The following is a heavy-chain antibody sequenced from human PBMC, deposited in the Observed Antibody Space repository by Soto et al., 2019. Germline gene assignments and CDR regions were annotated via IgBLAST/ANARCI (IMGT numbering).Heavy chain of an antibody. Sequence: GGSLTLSCAASGFTFNSYSLHWVRQAPGKGLEWVAVISYDGSNKYYADSVKGRFTISRDNSKNTLYLQMNSLRAEDTAVYYCARGTAAAATIWFDPWGQGTLVTVSS. CDR1: GFTFNSYS. J-gene: IGHJ5*02. V-gene: IGHV3-30-3*01. CDR2: ISYDGSNK. D-gene: IGHD6-13*01. CDR3: ARGTAAAATIWFDP.